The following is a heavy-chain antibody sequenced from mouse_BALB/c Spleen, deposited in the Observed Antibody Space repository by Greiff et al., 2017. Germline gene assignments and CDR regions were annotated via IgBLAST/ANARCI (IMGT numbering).Heavy chain of an antibody. Sequence: VQLQQSGAELMKPGASVKISCKATGYTFSSYWIEWVKQRPGHGLEWIGEILPGSGSTNYNEKFKGKATFTADTSSNTAYMQLSSLTSEDSAVYYCARCDYYGSSYGAWFAYWGQGTLVTVSA. J-gene: IGHJ3*01. D-gene: IGHD1-1*01. CDR2: ILPGSGST. CDR1: GYTFSSYW. V-gene: IGHV1-9*01. CDR3: ARCDYYGSSYGAWFAY.